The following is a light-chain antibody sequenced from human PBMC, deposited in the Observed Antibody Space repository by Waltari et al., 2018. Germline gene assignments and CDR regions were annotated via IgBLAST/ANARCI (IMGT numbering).Light chain of an antibody. CDR2: GAS. CDR1: QDISTF. Sequence: DIQLTQSPSSLPASAGDTVTITCRASQDISTFLHWYQQRPKAAPRLLIAGASGLQTGVPSRFSGSGSGTQFSLTIHDLQPDDFATYFCQQSFSPPYTFGRGT. CDR3: QQSFSPPYT. J-gene: IGKJ2*01. V-gene: IGKV1-39*01.